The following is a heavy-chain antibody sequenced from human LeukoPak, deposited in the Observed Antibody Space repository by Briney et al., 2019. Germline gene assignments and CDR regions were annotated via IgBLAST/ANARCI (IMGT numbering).Heavy chain of an antibody. CDR2: IGIDSGNT. V-gene: IGHV3-48*04. CDR3: ARDHNYAFDN. D-gene: IGHD1-1*01. CDR1: GFPFNEYS. J-gene: IGHJ4*02. Sequence: GGSLRLSRTASGFPFNEYSMNWVRQAPGKGLEWIAYIGIDSGNTWYADSVKGRFTISADSAKNSVSLQMSSLRVEDTAVYYCARDHNYAFDNWGQGTLVSVSS.